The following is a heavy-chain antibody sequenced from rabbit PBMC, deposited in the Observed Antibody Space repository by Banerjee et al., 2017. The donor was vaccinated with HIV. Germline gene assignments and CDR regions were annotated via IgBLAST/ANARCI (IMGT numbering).Heavy chain of an antibody. CDR1: GFDFSSNV. J-gene: IGHJ4*01. CDR2: IDPVFGST. V-gene: IGHV1S47*01. Sequence: QQQLEESGGGLVKPGGTLTLTCKASGFDFSSNVMCWVRQAPGKGLELIGYIDPVFGSTYYASWVNGRFTISSHNAQNTVFLQMNSLTAADTATYFCVRDHSYAGTIGNLWGQGTLVT. CDR3: VRDHSYAGTIGNL. D-gene: IGHD4-2*01.